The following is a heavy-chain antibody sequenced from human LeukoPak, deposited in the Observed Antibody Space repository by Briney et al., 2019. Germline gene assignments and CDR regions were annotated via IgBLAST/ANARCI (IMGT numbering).Heavy chain of an antibody. V-gene: IGHV4-59*08. J-gene: IGHJ4*02. CDR2: IYGSGST. Sequence: SETLSLTCTVSGDSLSSHYWSWIRQPPGKGLEWIGYIYGSGSTHYDPSLRSRVTISEDTSKNQFSLKLTSVTTADTAVYYCARNVGWYSHDSWGQGTLVTVSS. CDR1: GDSLSSHY. CDR3: ARNVGWYSHDS. D-gene: IGHD6-19*01.